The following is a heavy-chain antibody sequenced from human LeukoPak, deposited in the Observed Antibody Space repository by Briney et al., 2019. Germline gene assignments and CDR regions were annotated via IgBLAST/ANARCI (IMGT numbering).Heavy chain of an antibody. CDR1: GGSISSYY. J-gene: IGHJ6*03. CDR2: IYYSGST. CDR3: ARGLGYCSSTGCLYYYMDV. V-gene: IGHV4-59*01. D-gene: IGHD2-2*01. Sequence: TSETLSLTCTVSGGSISSYYWSWIRQPPGKGLEWIGYIYYSGSTNYNPSLKSRVTISVDTSKNQFSLKLSSVTAADTAVYYCARGLGYCSSTGCLYYYMDVWGKGTTVTVSS.